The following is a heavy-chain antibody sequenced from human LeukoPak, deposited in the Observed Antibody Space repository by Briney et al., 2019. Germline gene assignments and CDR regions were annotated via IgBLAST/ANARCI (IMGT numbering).Heavy chain of an antibody. Sequence: ASVKVSCKASGYTFTSYDINWVRQATGQGLEWMGWMNPNSGNTGYAQKFQGRVTIARNTSISTAYMELSSLRSEDTAVYYCVRMGYYYGSGSPGDYWGQGTLVTVSS. V-gene: IGHV1-8*03. CDR3: VRMGYYYGSGSPGDY. D-gene: IGHD3-10*01. CDR1: GYTFTSYD. CDR2: MNPNSGNT. J-gene: IGHJ4*02.